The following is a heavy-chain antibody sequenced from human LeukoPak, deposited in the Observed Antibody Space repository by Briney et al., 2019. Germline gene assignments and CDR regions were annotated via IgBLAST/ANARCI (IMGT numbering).Heavy chain of an antibody. CDR3: ARGGDGSKRAFDI. D-gene: IGHD5-24*01. CDR1: GGSISSYY. CDR2: IYYSGST. J-gene: IGHJ3*02. V-gene: IGHV4-59*01. Sequence: SETLSLTCTVSGGSISSYYWSWIRQPPGKGLEWIGYIYYSGSTNYNPSLKSRVTISVDTSKNQFSLKLSSVTAADTAVYYCARGGDGSKRAFDIWGQGTMVTVSS.